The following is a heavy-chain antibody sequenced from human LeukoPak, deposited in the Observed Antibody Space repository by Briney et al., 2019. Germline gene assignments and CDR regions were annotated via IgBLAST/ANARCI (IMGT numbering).Heavy chain of an antibody. D-gene: IGHD3-10*01. CDR2: ISAYNGNT. V-gene: IGHV1-18*01. CDR3: ARDRLTMVRGVIGY. Sequence: GASVKVSCKASGYTFTSYGISWVRQAPGQGLEWMGWISAYNGNTNYAQKLQGRVTMTTDTSTSTAYMEPRSLRSDDTAVYYCARDRLTMVRGVIGYWGQGTLVTVSS. CDR1: GYTFTSYG. J-gene: IGHJ4*02.